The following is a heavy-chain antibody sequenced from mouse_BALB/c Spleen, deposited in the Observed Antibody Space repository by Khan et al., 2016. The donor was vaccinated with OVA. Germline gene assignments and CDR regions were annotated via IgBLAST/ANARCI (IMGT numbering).Heavy chain of an antibody. D-gene: IGHD6-1*01. CDR1: GYTFTNYG. J-gene: IGHJ4*01. CDR3: ARAGYNGTMDS. Sequence: QIQLVQSGPELKKPGETVKISCKASGYTFTNYGMNWVKQAPGKDLKWMGWINTYTGEPTYADDFKGRFAFSLETSASTAYLKINNLKNEDTATYFCARAGYNGTMDSWGQGTSVTVSS. CDR2: INTYTGEP. V-gene: IGHV9-3-1*01.